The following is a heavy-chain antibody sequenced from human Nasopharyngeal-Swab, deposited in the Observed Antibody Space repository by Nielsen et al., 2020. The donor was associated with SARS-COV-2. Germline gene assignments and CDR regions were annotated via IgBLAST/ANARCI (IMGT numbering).Heavy chain of an antibody. CDR3: ARDGLDYDFWSAYFMDV. Sequence: GGSLRLSCAASGFTFSSYSTNWVRQAPGKGLEWVSSISSSSSYIYYADSVKGRFTISRDNAKNSLYLQMNSLRAEDTAVYYCARDGLDYDFWSAYFMDVWGQGTTVTVSS. CDR1: GFTFSSYS. D-gene: IGHD3-3*01. J-gene: IGHJ6*02. V-gene: IGHV3-21*01. CDR2: ISSSSSYI.